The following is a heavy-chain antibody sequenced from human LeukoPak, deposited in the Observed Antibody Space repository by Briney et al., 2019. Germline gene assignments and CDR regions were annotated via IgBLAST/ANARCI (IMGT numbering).Heavy chain of an antibody. CDR3: TRVEVATNLPDY. CDR1: GYTFIAYY. V-gene: IGHV1-2*06. J-gene: IGHJ4*02. CDR2: INPNSGGT. D-gene: IGHD5-24*01. Sequence: ASVKVSCRGPGYTFIAYYVHWVRQAPGQGLEWMGRINPNSGGTNYAQNFQGRVTMTRDTSISTVYMELNRLTSDDTAVYYCTRVEVATNLPDYWGQGTLVTVSS.